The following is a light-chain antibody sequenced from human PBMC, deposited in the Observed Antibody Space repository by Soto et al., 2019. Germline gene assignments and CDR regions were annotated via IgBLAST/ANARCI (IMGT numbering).Light chain of an antibody. CDR2: VGTGGIAG. V-gene: IGLV9-49*01. CDR1: SGYSNYK. CDR3: GADHGSGSNFVYV. J-gene: IGLJ1*01. Sequence: QAVVTQPPSASASLGASVTLTCTLSSGYSNYKVDWYQQRPGKGPRFVMRVGTGGIAGPKGDGIPDRFSVLGSGLNRYLTIKNIQEEDESDYHCGADHGSGSNFVYVFGTGTKLTVL.